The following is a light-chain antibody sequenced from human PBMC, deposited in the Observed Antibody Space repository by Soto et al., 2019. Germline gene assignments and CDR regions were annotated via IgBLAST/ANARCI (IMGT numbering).Light chain of an antibody. J-gene: IGKJ1*01. V-gene: IGKV4-1*01. Sequence: DIVMTQSPDSLAVSLGESATINCKSSQSIFYTSNNKNFLAWYQQKPGQPPKLLIYWASTRESGVPDRFSGSGSGTDFTLTISSLQAEDVAVYYCHQYYSTPPTFGQGTRVEIK. CDR3: HQYYSTPPT. CDR2: WAS. CDR1: QSIFYTSNNKNF.